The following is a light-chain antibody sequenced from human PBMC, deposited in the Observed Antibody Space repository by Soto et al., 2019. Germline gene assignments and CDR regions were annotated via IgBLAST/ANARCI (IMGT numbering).Light chain of an antibody. CDR2: EDS. CDR3: CSYAGGDTFE. J-gene: IGLJ2*01. V-gene: IGLV2-23*02. Sequence: QSALTQPASVSGSPGQSITISCTGTSSDVGSYNLVSWYQQSPGKAPKLMIYEDSKRPSGVSDRFSGSKSGNTASLTISGLQAEVEADYYCCSYAGGDTFEFGGGTKLTVL. CDR1: SSDVGSYNL.